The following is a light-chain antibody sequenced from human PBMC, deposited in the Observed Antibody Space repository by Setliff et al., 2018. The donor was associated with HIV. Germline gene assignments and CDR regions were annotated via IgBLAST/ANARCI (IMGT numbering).Light chain of an antibody. J-gene: IGLJ1*01. CDR1: RSDIGTYDL. CDR3: CSYTSSTTYV. V-gene: IGLV2-23*02. CDR2: EVN. Sequence: QSALTQPASVSGSPGQSSTISCTGTRSDIGTYDLVSWYRQYPGKAPKLIIYEVNRRPAGVSDRLSGSKSGNTASLTISGLRAVDEATYYCCSYTSSTTYVFGTGTKVTVL.